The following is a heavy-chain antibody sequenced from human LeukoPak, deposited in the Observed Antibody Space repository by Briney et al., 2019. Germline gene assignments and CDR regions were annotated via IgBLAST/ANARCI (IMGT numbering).Heavy chain of an antibody. J-gene: IGHJ4*02. D-gene: IGHD3-10*01. Sequence: GGSLRLSCAASGFTFSSYSMNWVRQAPGKGLEWVAVISYDGSNKYYADSVKGRFTISRDNSKNTLYLQMNSLRAEDTAVYYCAKDLNTYYYGSWGQGTLVTVSS. CDR3: AKDLNTYYYGS. CDR2: ISYDGSNK. V-gene: IGHV3-30*18. CDR1: GFTFSSYS.